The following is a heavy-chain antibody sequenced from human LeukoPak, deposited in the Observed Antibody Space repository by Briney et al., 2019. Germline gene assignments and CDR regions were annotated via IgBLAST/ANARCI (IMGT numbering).Heavy chain of an antibody. D-gene: IGHD6-19*01. J-gene: IGHJ4*02. CDR1: GGSISSDSCY. CDR3: ARGTLYSGWSYYFDY. Sequence: SETLSLTCTVSGGSISSDSCYWGWIRQPPGKGLQWIGCIYYSGSTYYKPSLKSRVTISVDTSKNHFSLRLSSVTAADTAMYYCARGTLYSGWSYYFDYWGQGSQVTVSS. V-gene: IGHV4-39*02. CDR2: IYYSGST.